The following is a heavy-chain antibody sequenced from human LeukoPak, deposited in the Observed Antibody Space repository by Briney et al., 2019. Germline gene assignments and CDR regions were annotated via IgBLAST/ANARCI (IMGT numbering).Heavy chain of an antibody. CDR1: GYTFTSYY. J-gene: IGHJ4*02. CDR2: INPSGGST. D-gene: IGHD3-9*01. V-gene: IGHV1-46*01. Sequence: ASVKVSCKASGYTFTSYYMHWVRQAPGQGLEWMGIINPSGGSTSYAQKSQGRVTMTRDTSTSTVYMELSSLRSEDTAVYYCARGEVYDIWTGYYLPDYWGQGTLVTVSS. CDR3: ARGEVYDIWTGYYLPDY.